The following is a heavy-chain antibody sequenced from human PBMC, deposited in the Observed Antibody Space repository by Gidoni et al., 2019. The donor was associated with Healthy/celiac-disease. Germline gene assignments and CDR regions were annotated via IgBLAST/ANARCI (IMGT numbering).Heavy chain of an antibody. Sequence: QVQLVESGGGVVQPGRSLRLSCAASGFPFRRYAMPWVRQAPGKGLEWVAVISYDGSNKYYADSVKGRFTISRDNSKNTLYLQMNSLRAEDTAVYYCAREYYDILTGYSSFDYWGQGTLVTVSS. J-gene: IGHJ4*02. V-gene: IGHV3-30-3*01. CDR2: ISYDGSNK. CDR3: AREYYDILTGYSSFDY. D-gene: IGHD3-9*01. CDR1: GFPFRRYA.